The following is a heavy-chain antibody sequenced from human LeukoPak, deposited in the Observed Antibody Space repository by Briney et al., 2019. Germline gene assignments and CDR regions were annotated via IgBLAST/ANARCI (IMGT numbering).Heavy chain of an antibody. CDR2: IYYSGSS. CDR1: GGSISSYY. Sequence: SETLSLTCTVSGGSISSYYWSWIRQPPGKGLEWIGFIYYSGSSNYNPSLESRVTMSLDTSKNQFSLNLSSVTAADTAAYYCARSAANQLPFYWGQGTLVTVSS. V-gene: IGHV4-59*01. D-gene: IGHD2-2*01. CDR3: ARSAANQLPFY. J-gene: IGHJ4*02.